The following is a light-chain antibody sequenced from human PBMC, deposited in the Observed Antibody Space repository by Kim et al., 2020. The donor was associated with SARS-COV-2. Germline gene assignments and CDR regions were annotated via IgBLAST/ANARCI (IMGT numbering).Light chain of an antibody. CDR3: QRSHTKPLLT. Sequence: DIQMTQSPSSLAASVGDRVTIACRASQSIGTYLNWYQQKPGKAPKLLIYAASTLQSGVPSRFSGSGSGTDFTLTITSLQPGDFASYYCQRSHTKPLLTFGVGTKVDIK. V-gene: IGKV1-39*01. CDR1: QSIGTY. J-gene: IGKJ4*01. CDR2: AAS.